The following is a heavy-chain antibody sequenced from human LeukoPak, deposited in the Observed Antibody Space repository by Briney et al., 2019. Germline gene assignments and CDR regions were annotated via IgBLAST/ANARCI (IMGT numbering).Heavy chain of an antibody. CDR1: GYTFTSYA. CDR2: INAGNGYT. V-gene: IGHV1-3*03. D-gene: IGHD5-18*01. Sequence: ASVKVSCKASGYTFTSYAMHWVRQAPGQRLEWMGWINAGNGYTKYSQEFQGRVTMTRNTSISTAYMELSSLRSEDTAVFYCTRAYTAIVLDYWGQGTLVTVSS. CDR3: TRAYTAIVLDY. J-gene: IGHJ4*02.